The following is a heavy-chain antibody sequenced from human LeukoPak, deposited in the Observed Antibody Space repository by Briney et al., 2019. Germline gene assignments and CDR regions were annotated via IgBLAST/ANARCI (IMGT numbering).Heavy chain of an antibody. J-gene: IGHJ4*02. CDR2: FDPEDGET. CDR1: GYTLTELS. CDR3: ATDALRQAASLISSSWLDY. D-gene: IGHD6-13*01. Sequence: ASVKVSCKVSGYTLTELSMHWVRQAPGKGLEWMGGFDPEDGETIYAQKFQGRVTMTEDTSTDTAYMELSSLRSEDTAVYYCATDALRQAASLISSSWLDYWGQGTLVTVSS. V-gene: IGHV1-24*01.